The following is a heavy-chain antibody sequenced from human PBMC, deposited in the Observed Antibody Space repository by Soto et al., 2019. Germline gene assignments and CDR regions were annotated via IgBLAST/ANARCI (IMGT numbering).Heavy chain of an antibody. D-gene: IGHD3-9*01. V-gene: IGHV3-33*01. J-gene: IGHJ4*02. CDR3: ARDQGDILTGYEHYYFDY. Sequence: GGSLRLSCAASGFTFSSYGMHWVRQAPGKGLEWVAVIWYDGSNKYYADSVKGRFTISRGNSKNTLYLQMNSLRAEDTAVYYCARDQGDILTGYEHYYFDYWGQGTLVTVSS. CDR2: IWYDGSNK. CDR1: GFTFSSYG.